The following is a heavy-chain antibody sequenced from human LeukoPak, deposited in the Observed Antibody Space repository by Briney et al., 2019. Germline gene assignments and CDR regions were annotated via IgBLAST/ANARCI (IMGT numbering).Heavy chain of an antibody. Sequence: SETLSLTCTVSGGSISSYYWSWIRQPPGKGLEWIGYIYYSGSTNYNPSLKSRVTISVDTSKNQFSLKLSSVTAADTAVYYCARHLDDSSGYWGYYYYYGMDVWGQGTTVTVSS. CDR2: IYYSGST. D-gene: IGHD3-22*01. CDR3: ARHLDDSSGYWGYYYYYGMDV. J-gene: IGHJ6*02. V-gene: IGHV4-59*08. CDR1: GGSISSYY.